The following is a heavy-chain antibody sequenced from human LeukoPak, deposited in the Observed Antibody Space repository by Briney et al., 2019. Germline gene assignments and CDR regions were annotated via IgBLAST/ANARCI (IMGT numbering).Heavy chain of an antibody. CDR2: ISAYNGNT. J-gene: IGHJ6*02. CDR1: GYTFTSYG. CDR3: ARDLFGSSSWYSYYYYGMDV. Sequence: ASVKVSCKASGYTFTSYGISWVRQAPGQGLEWMGWISAYNGNTNYAQKFQGRVTMTTDTSTSTAYMELRSLRSDDTAVYYCARDLFGSSSWYSYYYYGMDVWGQGTTVTVSS. D-gene: IGHD6-13*01. V-gene: IGHV1-18*01.